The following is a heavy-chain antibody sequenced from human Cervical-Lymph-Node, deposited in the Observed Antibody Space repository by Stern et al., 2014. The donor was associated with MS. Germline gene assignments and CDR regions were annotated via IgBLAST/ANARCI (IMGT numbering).Heavy chain of an antibody. J-gene: IGHJ3*02. CDR2: INPSGGST. CDR3: ARGTLAYCGGDCYSPDAFDI. V-gene: IGHV1-46*03. CDR1: GYTFTSYY. D-gene: IGHD2-21*02. Sequence: VQLVESGAEVKKPGASVKVSCKASGYTFTSYYMHWVRQAPGQGLEWMGIINPSGGSTSYAQKFQGRVTMTRDTSTSTVYMELSSLRSEDTAVYYCARGTLAYCGGDCYSPDAFDIWGQGTMVTVSS.